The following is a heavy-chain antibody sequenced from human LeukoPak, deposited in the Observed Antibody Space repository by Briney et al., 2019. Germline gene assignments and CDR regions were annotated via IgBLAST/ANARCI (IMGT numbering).Heavy chain of an antibody. Sequence: GGSLRLSCAASGFTFSSYRMHWVRPAPGKGLVWVSRINSDGSSTSYADSVKGRFTISRDNAKNTLYLQMNSLRAEDTAVYYCARSQQQLVMKYYYYYMDVWGKGTTVTISS. CDR2: INSDGSST. V-gene: IGHV3-74*01. CDR1: GFTFSSYR. D-gene: IGHD6-13*01. J-gene: IGHJ6*03. CDR3: ARSQQQLVMKYYYYYMDV.